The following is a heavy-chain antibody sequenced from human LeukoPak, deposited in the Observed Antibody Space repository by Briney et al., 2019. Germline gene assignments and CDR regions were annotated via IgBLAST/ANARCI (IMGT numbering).Heavy chain of an antibody. CDR2: ISSSSIYI. CDR1: GFTFSRNS. J-gene: IGHJ2*01. CDR3: TREDNWYFDL. V-gene: IGHV3-21*04. Sequence: GGSLRLSCAASGFTFSRNSMNWVRQARGKGLEWVSSISSSSIYIYYANSVKGRFTISRDNAKNSLYLQLNSLRAEDTAVYYCTREDNWYFDLWGRGTLVTVSS.